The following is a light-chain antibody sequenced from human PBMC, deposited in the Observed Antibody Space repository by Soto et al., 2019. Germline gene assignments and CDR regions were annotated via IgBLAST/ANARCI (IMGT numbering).Light chain of an antibody. J-gene: IGLJ1*01. CDR1: SSDVGSYNL. CDR3: CSYAGSSTYYV. V-gene: IGLV2-23*01. CDR2: EGS. Sequence: QSALTQPASVSGSPGQSITISCTGTSSDVGSYNLVSWYQQHPGKAPKLMIYEGSKRPSGVSNRFSGSKSGNTASLTISGLQAEDAADYYCCSYAGSSTYYVFGPGTKATVL.